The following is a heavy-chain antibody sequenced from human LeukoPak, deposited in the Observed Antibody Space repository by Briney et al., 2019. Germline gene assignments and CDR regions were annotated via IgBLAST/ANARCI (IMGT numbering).Heavy chain of an antibody. CDR1: GFTFSSYG. J-gene: IGHJ1*01. CDR2: ISYDGSNK. CDR3: ALGYCSSTSCYGEYFQH. D-gene: IGHD2-2*01. V-gene: IGHV3-30*19. Sequence: PGGSLRLSCAASGFTFSSYGMHWVRPAPGKGLEWVAVISYDGSNKYYADSVKGRFTISRDNSKNTLYLQMNSLRAEDTAVYYCALGYCSSTSCYGEYFQHWGQGTPVTVSS.